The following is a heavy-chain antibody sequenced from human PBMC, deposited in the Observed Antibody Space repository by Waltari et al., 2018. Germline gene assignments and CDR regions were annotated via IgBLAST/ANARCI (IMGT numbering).Heavy chain of an antibody. Sequence: QVQLQESGPGLVKPSQTLSLTCTVSGGSISSGGYYWSWIRQHPGKGLGWIGDIYHSGSTYYNPSLKSRVTIAVDRSKNQFSLKLSSVTAADTAVYYCASRGSYGNYFDYWGQGTLVTVSS. V-gene: IGHV4-31*03. CDR1: GGSISSGGYY. D-gene: IGHD1-26*01. CDR3: ASRGSYGNYFDY. CDR2: IYHSGST. J-gene: IGHJ4*02.